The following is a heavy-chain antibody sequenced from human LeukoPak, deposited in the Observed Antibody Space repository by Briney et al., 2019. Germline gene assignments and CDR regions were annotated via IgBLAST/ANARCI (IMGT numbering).Heavy chain of an antibody. J-gene: IGHJ4*02. D-gene: IGHD1-26*01. CDR1: GGTFSSYA. Sequence: SVKVSCKASGGTFSSYAISWVRQAPGQGLEWMGRIIPIFGIANYAQKFQGRVTITADKSTSTAYMELSSLRSEDTAVYYCASLSVGPIPSDYWGQGTLVTVSS. CDR2: IIPIFGIA. V-gene: IGHV1-69*04. CDR3: ASLSVGPIPSDY.